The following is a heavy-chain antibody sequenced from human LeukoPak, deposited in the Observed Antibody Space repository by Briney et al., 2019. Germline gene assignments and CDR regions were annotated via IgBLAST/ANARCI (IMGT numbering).Heavy chain of an antibody. V-gene: IGHV1-2*02. D-gene: IGHD5-12*01. Sequence: ASVTVSCKASGYTFTGYYMHWVRQAPGQGLEWMGWINPNSGGTNYEQKFQGRVTMTRDTSISTAYMELSRLRSDDTAGYYCARASIVATIDYWGQGTLVTVSS. CDR3: ARASIVATIDY. CDR2: INPNSGGT. CDR1: GYTFTGYY. J-gene: IGHJ4*02.